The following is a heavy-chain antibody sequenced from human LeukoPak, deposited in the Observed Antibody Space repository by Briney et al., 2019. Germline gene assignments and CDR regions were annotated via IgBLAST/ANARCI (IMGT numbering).Heavy chain of an antibody. CDR3: ARPMLSDYGGNSDPDFDY. CDR1: GYTFTSYY. J-gene: IGHJ4*02. D-gene: IGHD4-23*01. V-gene: IGHV1-2*02. Sequence: ASVKVSCTASGYTFTSYYIHWVRQAPGQGLEWMGWINPNSGGTNYAQKFQGRVTMTRDTSISTAYMELSRLRSDDTAVYYCARPMLSDYGGNSDPDFDYWGQGTLVTVSS. CDR2: INPNSGGT.